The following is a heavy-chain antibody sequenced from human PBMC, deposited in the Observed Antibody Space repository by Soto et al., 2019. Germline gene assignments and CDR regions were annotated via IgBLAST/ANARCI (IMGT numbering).Heavy chain of an antibody. J-gene: IGHJ4*02. V-gene: IGHV4-59*08. CDR2: IYYSGST. Sequence: SETLSLTCTVSGGSISSYYWSWIRQPPGKELERIGYIYYSGSTNYNPSLKSLFTISVDTSKNQFSLILSSVTAADTAVYYCARLIRNGPNLPGIAAAGYYFDYWGQGTLVTVSS. CDR3: ARLIRNGPNLPGIAAAGYYFDY. D-gene: IGHD6-13*01. CDR1: GGSISSYY.